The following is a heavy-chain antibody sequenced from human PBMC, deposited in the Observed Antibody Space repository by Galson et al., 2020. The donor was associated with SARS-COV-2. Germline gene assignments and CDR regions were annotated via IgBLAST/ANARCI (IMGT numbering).Heavy chain of an antibody. V-gene: IGHV3-53*01. D-gene: IGHD3-16*02. CDR3: ARDNIGPPPQRECYYYYYMDV. J-gene: IGHJ6*03. Sequence: GGSLRLSCAASGFTVRSNYMTWVRQAPGKGLEWVSAIYSGGSTYYADSVKGRFTISRDNSKNTLYLQKNSLRAEDTAVYYCARDNIGPPPQRECYYYYYMDVWGKGTTVTVSS. CDR2: IYSGGST. CDR1: GFTVRSNY.